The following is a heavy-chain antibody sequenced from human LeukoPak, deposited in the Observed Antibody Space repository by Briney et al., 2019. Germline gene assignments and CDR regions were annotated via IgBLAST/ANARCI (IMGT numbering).Heavy chain of an antibody. J-gene: IGHJ6*02. Sequence: SETPSLTCAVYGGSFSGYGWSWIRQPPGKGLECIGEINHSGSTNYNPSLKSRVTMSADTSKNQFSLKLSSVTAADTAVYYCARLGSRWLILDGMDVWGQGTTVTVSS. V-gene: IGHV4-34*01. CDR2: INHSGST. CDR3: ARLGSRWLILDGMDV. D-gene: IGHD6-19*01. CDR1: GGSFSGYG.